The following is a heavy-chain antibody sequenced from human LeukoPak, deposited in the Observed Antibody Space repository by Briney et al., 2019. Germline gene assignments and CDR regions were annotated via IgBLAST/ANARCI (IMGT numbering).Heavy chain of an antibody. CDR2: LNTDGSTT. CDR1: GFTFSTYG. Sequence: GGSLRLSCAASGFTFSTYGMHWVRQAPGKGLVWVSRLNTDGSTTDYADSVKGRFSISRDNAKNTLYLQMNSLRIEDTAVYYCARDQVLWWKPVGNFDLWGRGTLVTVSS. J-gene: IGHJ2*01. V-gene: IGHV3-74*01. CDR3: ARDQVLWWKPVGNFDL. D-gene: IGHD2-21*01.